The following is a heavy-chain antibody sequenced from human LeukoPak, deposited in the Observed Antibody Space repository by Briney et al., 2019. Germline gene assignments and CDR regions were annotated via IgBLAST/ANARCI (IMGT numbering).Heavy chain of an antibody. V-gene: IGHV3-64*02. CDR1: GFTFTSYA. CDR3: ARDRGYYYDY. D-gene: IGHD6-13*01. J-gene: IGHJ4*02. CDR2: INSNGGST. Sequence: PGGSLRLSCAASGFTFTSYAMHWVRQAPGKGLEYVSGINSNGGSTYFTASVKGRFTISRDNSNNTLYLQMGSLRAEDMGVYYCARDRGYYYDYWGQGTLVTVSS.